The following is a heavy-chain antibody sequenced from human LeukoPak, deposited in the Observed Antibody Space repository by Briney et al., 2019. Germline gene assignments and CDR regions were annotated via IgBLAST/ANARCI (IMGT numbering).Heavy chain of an antibody. CDR3: ARGGHYYDSSGYYHY. CDR2: ISAYNVNT. V-gene: IGHV1-18*01. J-gene: IGHJ4*02. Sequence: ASVRVSCKASGYSFTSYGITWVRQAPGQGLEWMGWISAYNVNTDYAQKFQGRVTMTTDTSTSTAYTELRSLRSDDTAVYYCARGGHYYDSSGYYHYWGQGTLVTVSS. D-gene: IGHD3-22*01. CDR1: GYSFTSYG.